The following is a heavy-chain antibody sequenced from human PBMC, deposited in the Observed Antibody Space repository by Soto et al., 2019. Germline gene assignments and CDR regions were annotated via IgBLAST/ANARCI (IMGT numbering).Heavy chain of an antibody. Sequence: PGGSLRLSCAASGFTFSSYSMNWVRQAPGKGLEWVSSISSSSSYIYYADSVKGRFTISRDNAKNSLYLQMNSLRAEDTAVYYCARDLEMATLTLWAGYYYYYGMDVWGQGTTVTVSS. CDR3: ARDLEMATLTLWAGYYYYYGMDV. J-gene: IGHJ6*02. CDR1: GFTFSSYS. D-gene: IGHD3-16*01. CDR2: ISSSSSYI. V-gene: IGHV3-21*01.